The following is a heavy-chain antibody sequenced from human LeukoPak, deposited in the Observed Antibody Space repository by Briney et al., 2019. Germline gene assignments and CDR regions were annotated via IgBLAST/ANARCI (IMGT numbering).Heavy chain of an antibody. CDR1: GFTFSSYE. CDR2: ISGSGGST. CDR3: AKVYDSWYTIEYFQH. V-gene: IGHV3-23*01. J-gene: IGHJ1*01. D-gene: IGHD6-13*01. Sequence: GGSLRLSCAASGFTFSSYEMNWVRQAPGKGLEWVSAISGSGGSTYYADSVKGRFTISRDNSKNTLYLQMNSLRAEDTAVYYCAKVYDSWYTIEYFQHWGQGTLVTVSS.